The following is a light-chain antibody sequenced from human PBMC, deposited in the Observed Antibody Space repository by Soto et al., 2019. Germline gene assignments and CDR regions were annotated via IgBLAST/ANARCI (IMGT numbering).Light chain of an antibody. CDR3: QQYNDWVT. J-gene: IGKJ4*01. Sequence: EIVVTQSPATLSVSPGERVTLSCRASQSVSSSLAWYQQKPGQAPRLLIYGASTRATGIPVRFSGSGSGTEFTLTISSLQSEDFAVYYCQQYNDWVTFGGGTKVDIK. CDR1: QSVSSS. V-gene: IGKV3D-15*01. CDR2: GAS.